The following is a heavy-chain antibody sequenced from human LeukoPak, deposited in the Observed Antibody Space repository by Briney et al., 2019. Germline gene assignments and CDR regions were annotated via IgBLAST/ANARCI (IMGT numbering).Heavy chain of an antibody. V-gene: IGHV4-39*07. D-gene: IGHD4-17*01. J-gene: IGHJ4*02. Sequence: SETLSLTCTVSGGSINTPNYYWGWIRQTPGKGLEWIGNIFYSGGTYYSPSLTSRVTISLDTSKNQFSLKLSSVTAADTAVYYCAREREGPYGYLDYWGQGTLVIVSS. CDR2: IFYSGGT. CDR1: GGSINTPNYY. CDR3: AREREGPYGYLDY.